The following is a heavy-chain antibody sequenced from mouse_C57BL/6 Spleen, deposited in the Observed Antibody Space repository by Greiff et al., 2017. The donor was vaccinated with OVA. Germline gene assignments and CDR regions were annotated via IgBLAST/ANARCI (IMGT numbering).Heavy chain of an antibody. CDR3: ARSSNYNAMDY. D-gene: IGHD2-5*01. V-gene: IGHV3-6*01. Sequence: DVKLQESGPGLVKPSQSLSLTCSVTGYSITSGYYWNWIRQFPGNKLEWMGYISYDGSNNYNPSLKNRISITRDTSKNQFFLKLNSVTTEDTATYYCARSSNYNAMDYWGQGTSVTVSS. CDR1: GYSITSGYY. CDR2: ISYDGSN. J-gene: IGHJ4*01.